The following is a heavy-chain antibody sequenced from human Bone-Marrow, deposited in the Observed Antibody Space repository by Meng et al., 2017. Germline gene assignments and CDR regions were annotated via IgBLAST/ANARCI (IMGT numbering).Heavy chain of an antibody. CDR3: ARDFYDSNGYYRVFDY. CDR2: IKQDGFEK. D-gene: IGHD3-22*01. J-gene: IGHJ4*02. V-gene: IGHV3-7*01. Sequence: GESLKISCVASGFVFNRYWMTWVRQLPGKGLEGVAHIKQDGFEKYYVDSLKGRFTISRDSTKYSLYLQMNSLRAEDTAVYYCARDFYDSNGYYRVFDYWGQGTLVTVSS. CDR1: GFVFNRYW.